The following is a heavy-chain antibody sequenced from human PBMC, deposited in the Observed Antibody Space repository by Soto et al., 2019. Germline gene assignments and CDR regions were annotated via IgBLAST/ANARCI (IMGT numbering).Heavy chain of an antibody. Sequence: EVQLLESGGGLVQPGGSLRLSCAASGFTFSTYAMSWVRQAPGKGLEWVSTISGSGGSTHYADSVKGRFTISRDNSKNTLDLERNSLAAEATAVYYRAKFSGGNSAHTYPLAPWGQGTLVTVSS. D-gene: IGHD2-21*02. CDR2: ISGSGGST. J-gene: IGHJ5*02. V-gene: IGHV3-23*01. CDR3: AKFSGGNSAHTYPLAP. CDR1: GFTFSTYA.